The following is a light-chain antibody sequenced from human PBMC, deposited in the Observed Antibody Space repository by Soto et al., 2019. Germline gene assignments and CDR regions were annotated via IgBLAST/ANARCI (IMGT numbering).Light chain of an antibody. CDR2: AAS. Sequence: IVLTHSPGTLSFSPWYRATLSFRSSQSVTYNYLAWYQQKPGQSPRLLISAASSRATGIPDRFSGSGSGTDFTLTVNRLEPEDFAVYYCQQYGSPLWTFGQGTKVDIK. V-gene: IGKV3-20*01. CDR1: QSVTYNY. CDR3: QQYGSPLWT. J-gene: IGKJ1*01.